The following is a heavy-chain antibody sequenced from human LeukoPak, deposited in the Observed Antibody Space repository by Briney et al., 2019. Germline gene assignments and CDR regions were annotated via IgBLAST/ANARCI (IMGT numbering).Heavy chain of an antibody. D-gene: IGHD3-9*01. Sequence: GSLRLSCAASGFTFSNYAMSWVRQAPGKGLEWVSAISDSGGRTYYADSVKGRFTISRDNSKNTLYLQMNSLRAEDTAVYYCAKAGFAWYSGWFDPWGQGTLVTVSS. CDR1: GFTFSNYA. CDR2: ISDSGGRT. CDR3: AKAGFAWYSGWFDP. V-gene: IGHV3-23*01. J-gene: IGHJ5*02.